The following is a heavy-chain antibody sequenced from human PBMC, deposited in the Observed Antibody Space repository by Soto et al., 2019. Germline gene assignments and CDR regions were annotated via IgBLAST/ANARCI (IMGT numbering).Heavy chain of an antibody. V-gene: IGHV3-9*01. CDR2: ISWNSGSI. J-gene: IGHJ3*02. CDR3: AKDRGLVEDDDAFDI. CDR1: GFTFDDYA. D-gene: IGHD2-8*02. Sequence: EVRLVEFGGGLVQPGRSLRLSCAASGFTFDDYAMHWVRQAAGKGLEWVSGISWNSGSIGYADSVKGRFTISRDNTKNSLYLQMNSLRAEDTAFYYCAKDRGLVEDDDAFDIWGQGTMVTVSS.